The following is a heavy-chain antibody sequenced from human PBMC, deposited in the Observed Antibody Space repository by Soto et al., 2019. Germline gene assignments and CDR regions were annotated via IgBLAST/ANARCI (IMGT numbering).Heavy chain of an antibody. V-gene: IGHV1-69*01. J-gene: IGHJ4*02. CDR1: GGTFSSYA. D-gene: IGHD6-6*01. CDR3: AMRKSIAAHLFAY. Sequence: QVQLVQSGAEVKKPGSSVKVSCKASGGTFSSYAISWVRQAPGQGPEWMGGIIPIFGTANYAQKFQVRVTITADESTSTAYMELSSLRSEDTAVYYCAMRKSIAAHLFAYWGQGTLVTVSS. CDR2: IIPIFGTA.